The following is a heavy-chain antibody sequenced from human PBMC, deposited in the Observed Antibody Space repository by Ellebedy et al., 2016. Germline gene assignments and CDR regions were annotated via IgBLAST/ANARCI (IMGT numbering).Heavy chain of an antibody. Sequence: GESLKISXEASGFTFISFAMNWVRQAPGKGLEWVSAISGGGGSPYYADSVKGRFTISRDNSKNTLYLQMNSLRAEDTAVYYCARRAWAVGAFDIWGQGTRVTVSS. CDR3: ARRAWAVGAFDI. CDR1: GFTFISFA. J-gene: IGHJ3*02. CDR2: ISGGGGSP. V-gene: IGHV3-23*01. D-gene: IGHD1-26*01.